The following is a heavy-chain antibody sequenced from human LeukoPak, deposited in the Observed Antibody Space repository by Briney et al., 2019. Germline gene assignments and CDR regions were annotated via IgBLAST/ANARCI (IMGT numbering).Heavy chain of an antibody. CDR2: INPRGGST. Sequence: ASVKVSCKASGYTFTSYYMHCVRQAPGQGPESMGIINPRGGSTDDAQKFQDRVTMTSDTSTSTVYMELNSLRSEDTAVYFWARVGVTAATADYWGQGTLVTVSS. J-gene: IGHJ4*02. CDR1: GYTFTSYY. D-gene: IGHD6-25*01. V-gene: IGHV1-46*01. CDR3: ARVGVTAATADY.